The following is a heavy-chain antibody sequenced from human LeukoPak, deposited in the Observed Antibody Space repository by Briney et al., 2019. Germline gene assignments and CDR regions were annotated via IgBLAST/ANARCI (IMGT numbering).Heavy chain of an antibody. Sequence: PSETLSLTCTVSGGSLIYWTWIRQPPGKGLEWIGYIYYSGNTNYNPSLKSRVTISLDTSKNQFSLKLTSVTAADTAMYYCARREAKTPNYFDYWGQGALVTVSS. J-gene: IGHJ4*02. V-gene: IGHV4-59*08. CDR1: GGSLIY. CDR2: IYYSGNT. CDR3: ARREAKTPNYFDY.